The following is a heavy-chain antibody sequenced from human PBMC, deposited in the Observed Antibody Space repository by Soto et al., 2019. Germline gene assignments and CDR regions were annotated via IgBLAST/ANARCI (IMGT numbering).Heavy chain of an antibody. CDR3: ARDQPEGYYYYYMDV. CDR1: GFTFSSYS. V-gene: IGHV3-21*01. CDR2: ISSSSSYI. J-gene: IGHJ6*03. Sequence: GGSLRLSCAASGFTFSSYSMNWVRQAPGKGLEWVSSISSSSSYIYYADSVKGRFTISRDNAKNSLYLQMNSLRAEDTAVYYCARDQPEGYYYYYMDVWGKGTTVTVSS.